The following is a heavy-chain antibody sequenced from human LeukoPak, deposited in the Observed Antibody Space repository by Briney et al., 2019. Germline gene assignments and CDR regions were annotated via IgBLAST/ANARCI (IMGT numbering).Heavy chain of an antibody. J-gene: IGHJ4*02. D-gene: IGHD6-6*01. CDR1: GFTFSSYS. V-gene: IGHV3-23*01. Sequence: GGSLRLSCAASGFTFSSYSMNWVRQAPGKGLEWVSAISGSGGSTYYADSVKGRFTISRDNSKNTLYLQMNSLRAEDTAVYYCAKDLLSSSSVGYWGQGTLVTVSS. CDR3: AKDLLSSSSVGY. CDR2: ISGSGGST.